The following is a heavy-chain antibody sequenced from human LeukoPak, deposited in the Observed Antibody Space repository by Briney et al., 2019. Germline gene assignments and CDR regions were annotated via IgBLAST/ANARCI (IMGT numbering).Heavy chain of an antibody. V-gene: IGHV4-59*01. J-gene: IGHJ4*02. D-gene: IGHD4-17*01. CDR3: ARGYGDFNFDY. Sequence: SETLSLICTVSGGSISSYYWSWIRRPPGKGLEWIGYIYYSGSTNYNPSLKSRVTISVDTSKNQFSLKLSSVTAADTAVYYCARGYGDFNFDYWGQGTLVTVSS. CDR1: GGSISSYY. CDR2: IYYSGST.